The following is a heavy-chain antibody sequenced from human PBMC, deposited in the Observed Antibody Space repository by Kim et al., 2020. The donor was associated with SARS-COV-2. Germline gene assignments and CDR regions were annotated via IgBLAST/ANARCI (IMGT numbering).Heavy chain of an antibody. Sequence: GGSLRLSCAASGFIFNHYDMHWIRQATGKGLEWVSVIGPAGDTYYSGSVKGRFTISRDNARNSLYLQMNRLRAGDTAVYYCAAAINTWYAGGFDPWGRGTLDPVS. J-gene: IGHJ5*02. D-gene: IGHD6-13*01. V-gene: IGHV3-13*01. CDR3: AAAINTWYAGGFDP. CDR1: GFIFNHYD. CDR2: IGPAGDT.